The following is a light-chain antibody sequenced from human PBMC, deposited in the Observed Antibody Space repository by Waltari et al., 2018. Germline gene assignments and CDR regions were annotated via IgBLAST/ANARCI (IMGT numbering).Light chain of an antibody. CDR1: RGHSSNL. V-gene: IGLV4-69*01. Sequence: QLVLTQSPSASASLGASVKLTCTPRRGHSSNLIAWQQQPPEKGPRYLMKVNSDGSHSKGDEIPDRFSGSSSGAERYLTISILQSEDEADYYCQTGGHGTWVFGGGTKLTVL. CDR2: VNSDGSH. CDR3: QTGGHGTWV. J-gene: IGLJ3*02.